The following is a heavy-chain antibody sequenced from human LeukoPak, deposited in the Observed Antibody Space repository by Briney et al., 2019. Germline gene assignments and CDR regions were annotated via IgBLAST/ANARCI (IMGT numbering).Heavy chain of an antibody. J-gene: IGHJ4*02. CDR3: ARGGFCSGADCRGSFDY. CDR1: GFTFINYW. D-gene: IGHD2-15*01. CDR2: INNDGSTT. V-gene: IGHV3-74*01. Sequence: PGGSLRLSCAASGFTFINYWMHWVRQAPGEGLVWVSHINNDGSTTTYADSVKGRFTISRDNAKNTLHLHVNSLRAEDTAVYYCARGGFCSGADCRGSFDYWGQGSLVTVSS.